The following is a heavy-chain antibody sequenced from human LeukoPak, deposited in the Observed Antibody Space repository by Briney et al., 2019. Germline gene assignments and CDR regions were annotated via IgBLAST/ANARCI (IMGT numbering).Heavy chain of an antibody. CDR1: GYTLTELS. J-gene: IGHJ4*02. CDR2: FDPEDGET. D-gene: IGHD3-10*01. V-gene: IGHV1-24*01. CDR3: ATGPLGSGSYYPFDY. Sequence: ASVKVSCKVSGYTLTELSMHWVRQAPGKGLEWMGGFDPEDGETIYAQKSQGRVTMTEDTSTDTAYMELSSLRSEDTAVYYCATGPLGSGSYYPFDYWGQGTLVTVSS.